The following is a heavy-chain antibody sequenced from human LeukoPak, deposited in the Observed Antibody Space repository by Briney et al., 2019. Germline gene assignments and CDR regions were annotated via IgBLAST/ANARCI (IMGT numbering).Heavy chain of an antibody. V-gene: IGHV3-21*01. D-gene: IGHD6-13*01. CDR3: ARDSIAAAGTKDY. J-gene: IGHJ4*02. Sequence: GGSLRLSCAASGFTFSSYSMTWVRQAPGKGLEWVSSISSSSSYIYYADSVKGRFTISRDNAKNSLYLQMNSLRAEDTAVYYCARDSIAAAGTKDYWGQGTLVTVSS. CDR2: ISSSSSYI. CDR1: GFTFSSYS.